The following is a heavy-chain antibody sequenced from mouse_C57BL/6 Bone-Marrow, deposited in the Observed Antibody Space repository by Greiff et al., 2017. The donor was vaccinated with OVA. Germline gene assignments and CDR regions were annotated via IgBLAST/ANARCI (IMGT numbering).Heavy chain of an antibody. D-gene: IGHD1-1*01. CDR1: GYTFTDYY. V-gene: IGHV1-26*01. J-gene: IGHJ4*01. CDR2: INPNNGGT. CDR3: ARVEIWGTTVVAKAIDY. Sequence: EVQLQQSGPELVKPGASVKISRKASGYTFTDYYMNWVKQSHGKSLEWIGDINPNNGGTSYNQKFKGKATLTVDKSSSTAYMELRSLTSEDSAVYYCARVEIWGTTVVAKAIDYWGQGTSVTVSS.